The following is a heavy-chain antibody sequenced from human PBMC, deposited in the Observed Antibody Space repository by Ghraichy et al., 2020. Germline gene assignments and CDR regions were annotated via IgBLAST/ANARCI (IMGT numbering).Heavy chain of an antibody. V-gene: IGHV4-31*03. Sequence: TLSLTCTVSGGSISSGGYYWSWIRQHPGKGLEWIGYIYYSGSTYYNPSLKSRVTISVDTSKNQFSLKLSSVTAADTAVYYCARERSSGWYSDYWGQGTLVTVSS. CDR3: ARERSSGWYSDY. D-gene: IGHD6-19*01. CDR1: GGSISSGGYY. CDR2: IYYSGST. J-gene: IGHJ4*02.